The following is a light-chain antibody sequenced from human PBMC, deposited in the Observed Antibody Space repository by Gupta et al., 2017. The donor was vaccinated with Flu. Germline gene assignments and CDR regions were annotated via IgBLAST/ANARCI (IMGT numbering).Light chain of an antibody. CDR3: QNFDSAPLT. CDR2: SAS. Sequence: IQMTQSPSSLSASIGDRVTITCRASQDIRNFVAWYQQQPGKPPKLLIYSASTLQSGVPSRFGGSGSGTDFTLTISDLQPEDVATYFCQNFDSAPLTFGGGTKVDLK. J-gene: IGKJ4*01. V-gene: IGKV1-27*01. CDR1: QDIRNF.